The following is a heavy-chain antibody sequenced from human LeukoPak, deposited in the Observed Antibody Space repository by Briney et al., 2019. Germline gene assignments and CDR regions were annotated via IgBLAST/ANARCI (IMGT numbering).Heavy chain of an antibody. CDR2: ISDSGGST. J-gene: IGHJ4*02. D-gene: IGHD2-15*01. CDR1: GFTFSSYA. CDR3: ARAPVASCRGAFCYPFDY. V-gene: IGHV3-23*01. Sequence: GGSLRLSCAASGFTFSSYAMSWVRQAPGKGLEWVSAISDSGGSTYYADSVKGRFTISRDNSKNTLYLQMNRLRVEDAAVYYCARAPVASCRGAFCYPFDYWGQGTLVTVSS.